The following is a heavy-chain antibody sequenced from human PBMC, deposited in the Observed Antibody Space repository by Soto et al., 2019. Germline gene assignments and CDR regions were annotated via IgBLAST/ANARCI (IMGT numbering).Heavy chain of an antibody. D-gene: IGHD4-17*01. J-gene: IGHJ6*02. CDR1: GFTLSSSA. Sequence: PXGSLRLSCAASGFTLSSSALSWARQAPGKGLEWVSAISGSGGSTYYADSVKGRFTISRDNSKNTLYLQMNSLRAEDTAVYYCAKAPPTTVVTYYGMDVWGQGTTVTVSS. CDR3: AKAPPTTVVTYYGMDV. CDR2: ISGSGGST. V-gene: IGHV3-23*01.